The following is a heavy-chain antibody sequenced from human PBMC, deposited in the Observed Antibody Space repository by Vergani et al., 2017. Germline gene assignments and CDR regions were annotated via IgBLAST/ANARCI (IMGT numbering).Heavy chain of an antibody. CDR3: ARVTVGHWFDP. J-gene: IGHJ5*02. Sequence: QVQLQQWGAGLLKPSETLSLTCAVYGGSFSGYYWSWIRQPPGKGLEWIGYTYYSGSTNYNPSLKSRVTISVDTSKDQFSLKLSSVTAADTAVYYCARVTVGHWFDPWGQGTLVTVSS. CDR1: GGSFSGYY. CDR2: TYYSGST. V-gene: IGHV4-34*11. D-gene: IGHD3-16*01.